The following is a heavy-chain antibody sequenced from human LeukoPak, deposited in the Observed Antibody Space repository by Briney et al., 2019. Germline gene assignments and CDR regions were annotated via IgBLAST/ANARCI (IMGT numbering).Heavy chain of an antibody. V-gene: IGHV3-48*03. D-gene: IGHD5-24*01. J-gene: IGHJ4*02. CDR2: ISSSGTTI. CDR3: AREGWRDGYNYFDY. CDR1: GFTFSSYE. Sequence: GGSLRLSCAASGFTFSSYEMNWVRQAPGKGLEWVSYISSSGTTIYYADSVKGRFTISRDNAKNSLFLQMNSLRAEDTAVYYCAREGWRDGYNYFDYWGQGTLVAVS.